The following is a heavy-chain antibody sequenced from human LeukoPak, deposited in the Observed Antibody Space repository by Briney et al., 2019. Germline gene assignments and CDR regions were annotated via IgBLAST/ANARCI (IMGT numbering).Heavy chain of an antibody. J-gene: IGHJ4*02. V-gene: IGHV4-34*01. CDR3: ARGVGYCSGGSCYSPYFDY. CDR1: GGSFSGYY. D-gene: IGHD2-15*01. Sequence: SETLSLTCAVYGGSFSGYYWSWIRQPLGKGLEWIGEINHSGSTNYNPSLKSRVTISVDTSKNQFSLKLSSVTAADTAVYYCARGVGYCSGGSCYSPYFDYWGQGTLVTVSS. CDR2: INHSGST.